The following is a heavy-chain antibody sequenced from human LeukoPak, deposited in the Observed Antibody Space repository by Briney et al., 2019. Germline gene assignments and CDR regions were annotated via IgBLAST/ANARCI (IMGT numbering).Heavy chain of an antibody. Sequence: ASVKVSCKASGYTFPSYFMHWVRQAPGQGLEWMGIINPTGGSTTYAQKFQGRVAMTRDTSTSTVYMELSSLRSDDTAVYYCARTAARRFDYWGQGTLVTVSS. D-gene: IGHD6-6*01. CDR1: GYTFPSYF. V-gene: IGHV1-46*01. CDR2: INPTGGST. J-gene: IGHJ4*02. CDR3: ARTAARRFDY.